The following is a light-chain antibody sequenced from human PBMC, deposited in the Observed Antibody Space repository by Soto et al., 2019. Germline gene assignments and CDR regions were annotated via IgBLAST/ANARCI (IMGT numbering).Light chain of an antibody. CDR3: SSYTTSNTYV. J-gene: IGLJ1*01. CDR1: SSDVGGYNY. CDR2: DVT. Sequence: SALTQPASVSGSPGQSITISCTGTSSDVGGYNYVSWYQQHPGKAPKLMIYDVTNRPSGVPDRFSGSKSGNTASLTISGLQAEDEADYYCSSYTTSNTYVFGTGTKVTVL. V-gene: IGLV2-14*01.